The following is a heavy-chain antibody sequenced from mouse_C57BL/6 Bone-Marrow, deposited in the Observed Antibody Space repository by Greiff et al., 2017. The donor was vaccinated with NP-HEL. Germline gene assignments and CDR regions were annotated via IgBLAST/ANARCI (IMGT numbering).Heavy chain of an antibody. D-gene: IGHD1-1*01. Sequence: EVQLQQSVAELVRPGASVKLSCTASGFNIKNTYMHWVKQRPEQGLEWIGRIDPANGNTKYAPKFQGEATITADTSSNTAYLQLSSLTSEDTAIYYYARDYYGSSSSWFAYWGQGTLVTVSA. CDR1: GFNIKNTY. CDR3: ARDYYGSSSSWFAY. CDR2: IDPANGNT. V-gene: IGHV14-3*01. J-gene: IGHJ3*01.